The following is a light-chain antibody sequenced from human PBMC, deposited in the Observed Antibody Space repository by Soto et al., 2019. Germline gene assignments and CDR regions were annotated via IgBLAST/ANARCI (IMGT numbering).Light chain of an antibody. CDR3: SLSSSGVVV. CDR1: TGAVTSGHY. Sequence: QAVVTQEPSLTVSPGGTVTLTCGSSTGAVTSGHYPYWFQQRPGQAPRTLIYNTSNKHSWTPARFSGSLLGGKAALTLSGAQPEDEAEYYCSLSSSGVVVFGGGTKLTVL. V-gene: IGLV7-46*01. J-gene: IGLJ2*01. CDR2: NTS.